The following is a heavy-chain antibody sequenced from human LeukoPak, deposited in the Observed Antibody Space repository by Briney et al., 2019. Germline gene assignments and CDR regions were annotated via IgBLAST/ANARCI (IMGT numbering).Heavy chain of an antibody. J-gene: IGHJ4*02. CDR3: ARDPGVVPAAYDY. D-gene: IGHD2-2*01. CDR2: IKQDGSDK. CDR1: GFTFSFYW. V-gene: IGHV3-7*03. Sequence: GGSLRLSCAASGFTFSFYWMSWVRQAPGKGLEWVANIKQDGSDKYYVDSVKGRFTISRDNAKNPVYLQMNSLRAEDTAIYYCARDPGVVPAAYDYWGQGTLVSVSS.